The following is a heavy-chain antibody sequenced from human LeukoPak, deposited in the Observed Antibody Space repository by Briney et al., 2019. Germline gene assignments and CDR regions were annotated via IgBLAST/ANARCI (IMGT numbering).Heavy chain of an antibody. Sequence: SETLSLTCTVSGGSISSSSYYWGWIRQPPGKGLEWIGSIYYSGSTYYNPSLKSRVTISVDTSKNQFSLKLSSVTAADTAVYYRARHEGSGWNQLDYWGQGTLVTVSS. CDR1: GGSISSSSYY. V-gene: IGHV4-39*01. J-gene: IGHJ4*02. CDR3: ARHEGSGWNQLDY. D-gene: IGHD6-19*01. CDR2: IYYSGST.